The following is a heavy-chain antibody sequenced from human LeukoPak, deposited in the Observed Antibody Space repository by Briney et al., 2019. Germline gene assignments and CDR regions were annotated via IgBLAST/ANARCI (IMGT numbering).Heavy chain of an antibody. CDR1: GFTFSSYQ. CDR2: ISSGGETT. CDR3: VRDPAAYYYDSTFDY. D-gene: IGHD3-22*01. Sequence: GGSLRLSCAVSGFTFSSYQFHWVRQAPGKGLEWVSYISSGGETTYYADSVKGRFTISRDNAKTSLYLQMNTLRAEDTAVYYCVRDPAAYYYDSTFDYWGQGTLVSVSA. V-gene: IGHV3-48*03. J-gene: IGHJ4*02.